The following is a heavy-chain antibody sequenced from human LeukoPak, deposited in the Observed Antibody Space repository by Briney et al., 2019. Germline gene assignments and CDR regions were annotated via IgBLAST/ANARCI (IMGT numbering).Heavy chain of an antibody. Sequence: SVKVSCKASGGTFSSYAISWVRQAPGQGLEWMGGIIPIFGTANYAQKFQGRVTITADESTSTAYMELSSLRSEDTAVYYCARETAAAGTSGYYYGMDVWGQGTTVTVSS. D-gene: IGHD6-13*01. CDR1: GGTFSSYA. CDR3: ARETAAAGTSGYYYGMDV. V-gene: IGHV1-69*13. J-gene: IGHJ6*02. CDR2: IIPIFGTA.